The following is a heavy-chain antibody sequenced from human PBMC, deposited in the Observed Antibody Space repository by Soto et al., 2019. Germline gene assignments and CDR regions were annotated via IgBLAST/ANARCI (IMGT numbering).Heavy chain of an antibody. V-gene: IGHV4-59*01. D-gene: IGHD1-26*01. CDR3: ARGVGSSPPRY. CDR1: GGSISVYY. Sequence: ETLSLTCTISGGSISVYYWSWIRQPPGQALEWIGYIYDSGSPYYNPSLRSRVIISADTSKNQISLKLTSATAADTAVYYCARGVGSSPPRYWGRGTLVTVSS. J-gene: IGHJ4*02. CDR2: IYDSGSP.